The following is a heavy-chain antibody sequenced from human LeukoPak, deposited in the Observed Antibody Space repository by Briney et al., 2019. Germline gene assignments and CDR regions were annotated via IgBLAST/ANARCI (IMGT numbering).Heavy chain of an antibody. D-gene: IGHD3-22*01. V-gene: IGHV3-9*01. Sequence: GGSLRLSCAASGFTFDDYAMHWVRQAPGKGLEWVSGISWNSGSIGYADSVKGRFTISRDNAKNSLYLQMNSLRAEDTALYYCAKDMGWLLLRDAFDIWGQGTMVTVSS. CDR1: GFTFDDYA. J-gene: IGHJ3*02. CDR3: AKDMGWLLLRDAFDI. CDR2: ISWNSGSI.